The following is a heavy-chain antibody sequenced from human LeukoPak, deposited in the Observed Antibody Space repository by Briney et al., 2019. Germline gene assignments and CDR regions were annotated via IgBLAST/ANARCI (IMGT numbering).Heavy chain of an antibody. CDR3: ARRMGATGNPLSFLANYYYYGMDV. V-gene: IGHV1-18*01. D-gene: IGHD1-26*01. CDR1: GYTSTSYG. J-gene: IGHJ6*02. Sequence: RASVKVSCKASGYTSTSYGISWVRQAPGQGLEWMGWISAYNGNTNYAQKLQGRVTMTTDTSTSTAYMELRSLRSDDTAVYYCARRMGATGNPLSFLANYYYYGMDVWGQGTTVTVSS. CDR2: ISAYNGNT.